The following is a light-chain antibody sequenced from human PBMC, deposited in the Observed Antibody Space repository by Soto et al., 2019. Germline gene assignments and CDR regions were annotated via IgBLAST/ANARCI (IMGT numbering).Light chain of an antibody. CDR3: QQYGSSPFT. J-gene: IGKJ3*01. V-gene: IGKV3-20*01. CDR1: QRVSSSY. Sequence: IELMQSPCTLTMSPGERASLSCRASQRVSSSYLAWYQQKPGQAPRLLIYGASSRATGIPDRFSGSGSGTDFTLTISRLEPEDFAVYYCQQYGSSPFTFGPGTKVDIK. CDR2: GAS.